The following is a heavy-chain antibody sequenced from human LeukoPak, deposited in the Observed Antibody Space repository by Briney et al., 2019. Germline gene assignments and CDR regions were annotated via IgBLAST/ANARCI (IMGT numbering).Heavy chain of an antibody. CDR3: ARELVAAAGTAYYCYYMDV. D-gene: IGHD6-13*01. CDR1: GGSISSYY. J-gene: IGHJ6*03. Sequence: SETLSLTCTVSGGSISSYYWSWIRQPAGKGLEWIGRIYTSGSTNYNPSLKSRVTMSVDTSKNQFSLKLSSVTAADTAVYYCARELVAAAGTAYYCYYMDVWGKGTTVTVSS. V-gene: IGHV4-4*07. CDR2: IYTSGST.